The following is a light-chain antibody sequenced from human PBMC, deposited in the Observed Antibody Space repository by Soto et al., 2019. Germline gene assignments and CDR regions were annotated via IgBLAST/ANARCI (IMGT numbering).Light chain of an antibody. CDR2: GAS. V-gene: IGKV3-20*01. Sequence: EIVLTQSPGTLSLSPGERATLSCRASQSDSSSYLAWYQQKPGQAPRLLIYGASSRATGIPDRFSGSGSGTDFTLTISRLEPEDFAVYYCQQYGRSLTFGQGTKVEIK. CDR3: QQYGRSLT. J-gene: IGKJ1*01. CDR1: QSDSSSY.